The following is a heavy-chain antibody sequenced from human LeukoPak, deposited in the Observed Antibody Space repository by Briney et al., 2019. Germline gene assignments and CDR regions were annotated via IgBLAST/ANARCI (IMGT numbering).Heavy chain of an antibody. Sequence: GRSMRLSSPASASTLSSYSMSCVRQPPGKWLEWVSSISGSDGSADYADSVSSRFAISRDESKNTLYLQMAGLRAEDTGIYYCAKLRAESIAAANSWGQGTLVTVSS. J-gene: IGHJ4*02. D-gene: IGHD6-13*01. CDR3: AKLRAESIAAANS. V-gene: IGHV3-23*01. CDR1: ASTLSSYS. CDR2: ISGSDGSA.